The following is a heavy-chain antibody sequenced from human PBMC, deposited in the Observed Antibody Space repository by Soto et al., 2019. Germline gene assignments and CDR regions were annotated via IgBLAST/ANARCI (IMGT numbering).Heavy chain of an antibody. V-gene: IGHV3-30*03. D-gene: IGHD6-6*01. CDR3: AIGFVEYSSSSDDFHY. J-gene: IGHJ4*02. CDR2: ISYDGSNK. Sequence: GGSLSLSCAASGFTFSSYGMHWVRQAPGKGLEWVAVISYDGSNKYYADSVKGRFTISRDNSKNTLYLQMNSLRAEDTAVYYCAIGFVEYSSSSDDFHYWSQGSGVTVSS. CDR1: GFTFSSYG.